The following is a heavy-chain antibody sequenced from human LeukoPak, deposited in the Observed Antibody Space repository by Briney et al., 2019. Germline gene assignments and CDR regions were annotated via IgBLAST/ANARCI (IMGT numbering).Heavy chain of an antibody. CDR3: ARRAIFGVVNHFDY. CDR2: INPNSGGT. D-gene: IGHD3-3*01. CDR1: GYTFTGYY. J-gene: IGHJ4*02. V-gene: IGHV1-2*02. Sequence: ASVKVSCKASGYTFTGYYMHWVRQAPGQGLEWTGWINPNSGGTNYAQKFQGRVTMTRDTSTSTAYMELSRLRSDDTAVYYCARRAIFGVVNHFDYWGQGTLVTVSS.